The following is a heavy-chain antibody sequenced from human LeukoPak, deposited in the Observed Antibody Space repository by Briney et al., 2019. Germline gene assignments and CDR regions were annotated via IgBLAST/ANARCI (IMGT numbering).Heavy chain of an antibody. V-gene: IGHV4-39*07. CDR2: IYYSGST. Sequence: SETLSLTCTVSGGSISSSSYYWGWIRQPPGKGLEWIGSIYYSGSTYYNPSLKSRVTISVDTSKNQFSLKLSSVTAADTAVYYCARGVDTAMDSTYFDYWGQGTLVTVFS. CDR3: ARGVDTAMDSTYFDY. CDR1: GGSISSSSYY. D-gene: IGHD5-18*01. J-gene: IGHJ4*02.